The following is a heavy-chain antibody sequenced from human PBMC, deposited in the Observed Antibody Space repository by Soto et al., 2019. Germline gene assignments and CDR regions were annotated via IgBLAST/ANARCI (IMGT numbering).Heavy chain of an antibody. CDR1: GYTFTSYY. V-gene: IGHV1-46*01. D-gene: IGHD6-13*01. CDR2: INPSGGST. CDR3: AREGVRSSIAAAGTVVPYGMDV. J-gene: IGHJ6*02. Sequence: ASVKVSCKASGYTFTSYYMHWVRQAPGQGLEWMGIINPSGGSTSYAQKFQGRVTMTRDTSTSTVYMELSSLRSEDTAVYYCAREGVRSSIAAAGTVVPYGMDVWGQGTTVTVSS.